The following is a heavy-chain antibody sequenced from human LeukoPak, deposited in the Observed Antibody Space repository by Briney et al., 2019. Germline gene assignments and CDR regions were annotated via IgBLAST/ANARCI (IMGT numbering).Heavy chain of an antibody. V-gene: IGHV3-73*01. Sequence: GGSLKLSCAASGFTFGVSTMHWVPQASGKGLEWVGRIRTKANTYATAYSASVKGRFTISRDDSKNTAYLQMNSLKTEDTAVYYCTVSGIASDAFDVCGQGTMVTVSS. CDR3: TVSGIASDAFDV. D-gene: IGHD2-21*01. CDR1: GFTFGVST. J-gene: IGHJ3*01. CDR2: IRTKANTYAT.